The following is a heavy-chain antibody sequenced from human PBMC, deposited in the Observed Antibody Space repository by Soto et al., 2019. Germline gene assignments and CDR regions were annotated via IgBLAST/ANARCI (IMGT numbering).Heavy chain of an antibody. CDR2: IYYNGST. V-gene: IGHV4-31*03. Sequence: QVQLQESGPGLVKPSQTLSLTCTVSGGSISSGGYYWSWIRQHPGKGLEWIGYIYYNGSTYYNQSLESRVNISVDTSKNQFSVKLSSVTAADTAVYYCAREVRSEWLDAFDIWVQGTMVTVSS. J-gene: IGHJ3*02. D-gene: IGHD6-19*01. CDR3: AREVRSEWLDAFDI. CDR1: GGSISSGGYY.